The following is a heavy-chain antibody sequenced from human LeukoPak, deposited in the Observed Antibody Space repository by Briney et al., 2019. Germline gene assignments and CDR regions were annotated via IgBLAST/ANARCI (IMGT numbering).Heavy chain of an antibody. Sequence: GGSLRLSCAASGFTFSSYAMHWVRQAPGKGLEWVAVISYDGSNKYYADSVKGRFTISRDNSKNTLYLQMNSLGAEDTAVYYCARDKDSGYDLQGNFDYWGQGTLVTVSS. CDR1: GFTFSSYA. CDR2: ISYDGSNK. V-gene: IGHV3-30*04. D-gene: IGHD5-12*01. CDR3: ARDKDSGYDLQGNFDY. J-gene: IGHJ4*02.